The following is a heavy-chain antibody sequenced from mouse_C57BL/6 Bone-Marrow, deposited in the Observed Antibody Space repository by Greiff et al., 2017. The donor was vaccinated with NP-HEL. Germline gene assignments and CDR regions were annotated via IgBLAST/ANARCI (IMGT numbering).Heavy chain of an antibody. D-gene: IGHD4-1*01. CDR2: ISDGGSYT. Sequence: EVKLVEFGGGLVKPGGSLKLSCAASGFTFSSYAMSWVRQTPEKRLEWVATISDGGSYTYYPDNVKGRFTISRDNAKNNLYLQMSHLKSEDTAMYYCARDRWNWDERYYAMDYWGQGTSVTVSS. CDR1: GFTFSSYA. CDR3: ARDRWNWDERYYAMDY. J-gene: IGHJ4*01. V-gene: IGHV5-4*01.